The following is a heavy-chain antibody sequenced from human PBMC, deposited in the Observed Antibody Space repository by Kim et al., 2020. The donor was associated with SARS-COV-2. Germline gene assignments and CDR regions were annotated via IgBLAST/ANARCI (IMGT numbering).Heavy chain of an antibody. Sequence: SETLSLTCTVSGGSISGSSYYWGWIRQPPGKGLEWIGSIYYSGSTYYKPSLKSRVTISVDTSKNQFSLKLTSVTAADTAIYYCSRHYLGSAWHTCGQGTLVTVSS. CDR2: IYYSGST. J-gene: IGHJ5*02. D-gene: IGHD1-1*01. CDR1: GGSISGSSYY. V-gene: IGHV4-39*01. CDR3: SRHYLGSAWHT.